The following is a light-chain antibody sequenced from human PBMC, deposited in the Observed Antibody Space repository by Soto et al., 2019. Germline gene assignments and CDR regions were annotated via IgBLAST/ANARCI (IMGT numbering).Light chain of an antibody. CDR3: AAWDDSLNGVI. J-gene: IGLJ2*01. V-gene: IGLV1-44*01. CDR1: SSNIGSNT. Sequence: QSVLTQPPSASGTPGQRVTISCSRSSSNIGSNTVNWYQQLPGTAPKLLNYSNNQRPSGVPDRFSGSKSGTSASLAISGLQSEDEADYYCAAWDDSLNGVIFGGGTKLTVL. CDR2: SNN.